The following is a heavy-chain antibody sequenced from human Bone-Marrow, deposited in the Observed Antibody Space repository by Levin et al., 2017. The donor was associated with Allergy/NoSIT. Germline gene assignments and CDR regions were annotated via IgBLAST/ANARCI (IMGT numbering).Heavy chain of an antibody. CDR1: GFTFSSYS. CDR2: ISSSSSYI. J-gene: IGHJ6*03. CDR3: ARDGYYGSGSYYYYYMDV. D-gene: IGHD3-10*01. V-gene: IGHV3-21*01. Sequence: GESLKISCAASGFTFSSYSMNWVRQAPGKGLEWVSSISSSSSYIHYADSVKGRFTISRDNAKNSLYLQMNSLRAEDTAVYYCARDGYYGSGSYYYYYMDVWGKGTTVTVSS.